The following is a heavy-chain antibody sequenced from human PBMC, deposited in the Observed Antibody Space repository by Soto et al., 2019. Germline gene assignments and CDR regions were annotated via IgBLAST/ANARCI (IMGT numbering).Heavy chain of an antibody. D-gene: IGHD6-13*01. CDR3: AYSSTPFDY. CDR2: ISGSGGST. J-gene: IGHJ4*02. CDR1: GFTFSSYA. Sequence: LRLSCAASGFTFSSYAMSWVRQAPGKGLEWVSAISGSGGSTYYADSVKGRFTISKDNSKNTLYLQIKSLRAEDTAVYYCAYSSTPFDYWGQGTLVTVSS. V-gene: IGHV3-23*01.